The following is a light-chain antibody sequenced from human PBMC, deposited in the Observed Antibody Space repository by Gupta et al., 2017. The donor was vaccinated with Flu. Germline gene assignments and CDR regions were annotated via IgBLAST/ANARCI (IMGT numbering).Light chain of an antibody. V-gene: IGLV2-11*01. CDR2: DVS. Sequence: QSALTQPRSVSGSPGQSVTISCTGTGSDVGGYNYVSWYRQHPGKAPKLIVSDVSKRPSGVPDRFSGSKSGNTASLTISGLQADDEADYYCCSYAGSYTFVFGGGTQLTVL. J-gene: IGLJ2*01. CDR1: GSDVGGYNY. CDR3: CSYAGSYTFV.